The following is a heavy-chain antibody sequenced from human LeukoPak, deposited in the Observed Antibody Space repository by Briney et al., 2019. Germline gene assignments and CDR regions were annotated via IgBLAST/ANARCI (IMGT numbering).Heavy chain of an antibody. CDR2: ITYDGSNK. V-gene: IGHV3-30*18. CDR1: GFTFRSYG. Sequence: PGGSLRLSCAASGFTFRSYGMHWVRQAPGKGLEWVAVITYDGSNKYYADAVKGRFTISRDTSKNTLYLQMNSLRADDTAVYYCAKDEGRYIIGYWGQGTLVTVSS. J-gene: IGHJ4*02. CDR3: AKDEGRYIIGY. D-gene: IGHD1-26*01.